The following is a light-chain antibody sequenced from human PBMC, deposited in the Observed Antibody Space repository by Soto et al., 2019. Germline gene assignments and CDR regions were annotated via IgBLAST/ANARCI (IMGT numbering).Light chain of an antibody. V-gene: IGKV3-15*01. CDR3: QQYNTWPYT. CDR1: QGVSSL. J-gene: IGKJ2*01. Sequence: VLTQSPATLSVSPGESATLSCRASQGVSSLLAWYQQKPRQAPRLLFYDTSTRATGVPARFSGSGSGTDFTHTISSLQAEDFAIYYCQQYNTWPYTFGLGTKQDIK. CDR2: DTS.